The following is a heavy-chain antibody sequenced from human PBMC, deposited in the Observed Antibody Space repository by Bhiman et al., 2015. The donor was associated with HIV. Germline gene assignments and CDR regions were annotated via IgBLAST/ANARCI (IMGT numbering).Heavy chain of an antibody. CDR1: GFTFNNYA. V-gene: IGHV3-33*06. J-gene: IGHJ6*03. D-gene: IGHD6-19*01. CDR3: AKDDQGASTGSYYYYYYMDV. CDR2: IWYDGSNK. Sequence: QVQLVESGGGVVQPGRSLRLSCAASGFTFNNYAMHWVRQAPGKGLEWVAVIWYDGSNKYYADSVKGRFTISRDNSKNTLYLQMNSLRAEDTAVYYCAKDDQGASTGSYYYYYYMDVWGKGTTVTVSS.